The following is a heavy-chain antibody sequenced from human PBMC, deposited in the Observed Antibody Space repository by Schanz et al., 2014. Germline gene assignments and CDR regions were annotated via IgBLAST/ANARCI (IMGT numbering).Heavy chain of an antibody. V-gene: IGHV3-7*01. CDR1: GFTFETYL. J-gene: IGHJ6*02. CDR2: IRQDVRAK. D-gene: IGHD1-26*01. Sequence: VQLEESGGGVVQPGGSLRLSCDASGFTFETYLMAWVRQAPGRGLEWVANIRQDVRAKYYVDSVKGRFTISRDNIASSLFLQMNSLRAEDSAVYYCARGLIVGDGQHFYFSYGLDVWGQGTTVTVSS. CDR3: ARGLIVGDGQHFYFSYGLDV.